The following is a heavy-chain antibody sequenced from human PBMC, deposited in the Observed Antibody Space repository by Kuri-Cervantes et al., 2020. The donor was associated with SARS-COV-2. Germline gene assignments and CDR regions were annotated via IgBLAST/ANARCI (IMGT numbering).Heavy chain of an antibody. Sequence: GESLKISCAASGFTFSDYYMSWIRQAPGKGLEWVSYISSSGSTIYYADSVRGRFTISRGNAKDSLYLQMNSLRAEDTAVYYCARDGGYCSGGSCWDKYWGQGTLVTVSS. CDR2: ISSSGSTI. D-gene: IGHD2-15*01. CDR1: GFTFSDYY. V-gene: IGHV3-11*01. CDR3: ARDGGYCSGGSCWDKY. J-gene: IGHJ4*02.